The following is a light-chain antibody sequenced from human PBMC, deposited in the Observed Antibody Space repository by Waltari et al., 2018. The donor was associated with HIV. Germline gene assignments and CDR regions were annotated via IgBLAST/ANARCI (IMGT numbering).Light chain of an antibody. Sequence: EIVLTQSPATLYLSPGERATLSCRASQSVSSYLAWYQQKPGQAPRLLIYDASNRATGIPARFSGSGSGTDFTLTISSLEPEDFAVYYCQQRSNWPPTFGQGTKLEIK. CDR1: QSVSSY. CDR2: DAS. V-gene: IGKV3-11*01. J-gene: IGKJ2*01. CDR3: QQRSNWPPT.